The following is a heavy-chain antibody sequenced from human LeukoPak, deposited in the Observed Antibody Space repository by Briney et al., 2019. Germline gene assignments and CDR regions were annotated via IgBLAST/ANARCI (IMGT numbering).Heavy chain of an antibody. V-gene: IGHV5-51*01. CDR1: GXNFAIYW. D-gene: IGHD3-22*01. Sequence: GESLKISCKGSGXNFAIYWIAWVRQMPGKGLEWMGIIYPGDSDTRYSPSFQGQVTISADKSISTAYLQWSSLKAADTAMYYCATSYYSDSRGYYDFWGQGTLVTVSS. J-gene: IGHJ4*02. CDR2: IYPGDSDT. CDR3: ATSYYSDSRGYYDF.